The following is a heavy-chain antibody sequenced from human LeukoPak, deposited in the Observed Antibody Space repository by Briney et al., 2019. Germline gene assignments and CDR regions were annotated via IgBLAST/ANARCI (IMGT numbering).Heavy chain of an antibody. D-gene: IGHD4-17*01. CDR1: GFTVSRNY. Sequence: GGSLRLSCAASGFTVSRNYISWVRQAPGKGLEWVLVIYSGGTTYSADSVKGRFTISRDNSQNTVYLQMNSLRAEDTALYYCARGADGGAYAFGYWGQGTQVTVTS. CDR2: IYSGGTT. CDR3: ARGADGGAYAFGY. J-gene: IGHJ4*02. V-gene: IGHV3-53*01.